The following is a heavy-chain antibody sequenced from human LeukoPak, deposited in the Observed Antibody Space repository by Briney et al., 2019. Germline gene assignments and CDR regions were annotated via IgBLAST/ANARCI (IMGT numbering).Heavy chain of an antibody. CDR1: ADSISSSNYY. J-gene: IGHJ4*02. CDR3: AGLVVGTATIDY. Sequence: KPSATLSLTRPVSADSISSSNYYWGWLRQPPGKGLEWFGNIFYSGSTHYNPSLKSRVTISVDTSKNQFSLKLNSVTAADTAVYHCAGLVVGTATIDYWGQGTLVTVSS. CDR2: IFYSGST. D-gene: IGHD2-21*02. V-gene: IGHV4-39*01.